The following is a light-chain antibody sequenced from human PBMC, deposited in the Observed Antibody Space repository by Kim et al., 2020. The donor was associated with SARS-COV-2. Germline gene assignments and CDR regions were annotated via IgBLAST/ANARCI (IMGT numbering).Light chain of an antibody. CDR2: TAS. J-gene: IGKJ2*01. CDR3: QQSYSTPHT. Sequence: DIQMTQSPSSLSASVGDRVTITCRASQKISSYLNWYQQKPGKAPNLLIYTASTLQNGVPLRFSGSGFGTDFTLTISSLQPEDFATYYCQQSYSTPHTFGQGTKLEI. CDR1: QKISSY. V-gene: IGKV1-39*01.